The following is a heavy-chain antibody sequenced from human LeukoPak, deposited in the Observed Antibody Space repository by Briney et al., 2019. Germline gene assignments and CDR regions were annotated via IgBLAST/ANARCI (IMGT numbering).Heavy chain of an antibody. J-gene: IGHJ3*02. CDR2: INPNGGST. D-gene: IGHD3-16*02. V-gene: IGHV1-2*06. Sequence: ASVKVSCKASGYTFTGYYMHWVRQAPGQGLEWMGLINPNGGSTSYAQKFQGRVTMTRDTSISTAYMELSRLRSEDTAVYYCARGDRFSLFDIWGQGTMVTVSS. CDR1: GYTFTGYY. CDR3: ARGDRFSLFDI.